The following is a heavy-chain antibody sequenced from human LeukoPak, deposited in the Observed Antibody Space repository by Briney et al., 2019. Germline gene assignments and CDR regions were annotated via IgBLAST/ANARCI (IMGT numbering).Heavy chain of an antibody. CDR2: INPSGGST. CDR3: ARVPYCSNGICYTHYYCDY. CDR1: GFSLTNNY. V-gene: IGHV1-46*01. J-gene: IGHJ4*02. Sequence: ASVKVSCKAFGFSLTNNYMHWVRQAPGQGLEWMGMINPSGGSTTYAQKFQGRVTMTRDTSTSTVYMELSSLRSEDTAVYYCARVPYCSNGICYTHYYCDYWGQGTLVIVSS. D-gene: IGHD2-8*01.